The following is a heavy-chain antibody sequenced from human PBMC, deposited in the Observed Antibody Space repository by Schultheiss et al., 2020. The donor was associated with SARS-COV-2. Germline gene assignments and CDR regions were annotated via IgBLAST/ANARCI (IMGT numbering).Heavy chain of an antibody. V-gene: IGHV3-21*01. D-gene: IGHD6-13*01. CDR1: GFTFSSYS. Sequence: GGSLRLSCAASGFTFSSYSMNWVRQAPGKGLEWVSSISSSSSYIYYADSVKGRFTISRDNAKNSLYLQMNSLRAEDTAVYYCARNRIAAAVFDYWGQGTLDTVSS. CDR3: ARNRIAAAVFDY. J-gene: IGHJ4*02. CDR2: ISSSSSYI.